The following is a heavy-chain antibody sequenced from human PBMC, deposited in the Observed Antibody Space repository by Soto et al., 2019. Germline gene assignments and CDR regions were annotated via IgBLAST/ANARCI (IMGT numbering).Heavy chain of an antibody. CDR3: AKDHAPAATYYYYDGMDV. CDR1: GFTFSSYG. D-gene: IGHD2-2*01. Sequence: QVQLVESGGGVVQPGRSLRLSCAASGFTFSSYGMHWVRQAPGKGLEWVAVISYDGSNKYYADSVKGRFTISRDNSKNTLYLQMNSLRAEDTAVYYCAKDHAPAATYYYYDGMDVWGQGTTVTVSS. CDR2: ISYDGSNK. J-gene: IGHJ6*02. V-gene: IGHV3-30*18.